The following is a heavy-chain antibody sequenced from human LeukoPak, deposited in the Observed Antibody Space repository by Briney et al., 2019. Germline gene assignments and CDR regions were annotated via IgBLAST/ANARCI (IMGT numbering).Heavy chain of an antibody. CDR1: GYSISSGYY. J-gene: IGHJ6*02. D-gene: IGHD3-16*01. CDR2: IYHSGST. Sequence: SETLSLTCTVSGYSISSGYYWGWIRQPPGKGLEWIGSIYHSGSTYYNPSLKSRVTISVDTSKNQFSLKLSSVTAADTAVYYCARDHSRGGPYYYGMDVWGQGTTVTVSS. V-gene: IGHV4-38-2*02. CDR3: ARDHSRGGPYYYGMDV.